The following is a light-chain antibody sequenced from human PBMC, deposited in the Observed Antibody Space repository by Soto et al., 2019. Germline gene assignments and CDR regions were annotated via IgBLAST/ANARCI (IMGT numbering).Light chain of an antibody. V-gene: IGLV2-8*01. J-gene: IGLJ1*01. Sequence: QSVLTQPPSASGSPGQSVTISCTGTSSDVGAYNSVSWYQQHPGKAPKLMIYQVTKRPSGVPDRFSASKSGNTASLTVSGLQAEDEADYYCSSYAGNSFYVFGTGTKVTVL. CDR1: SSDVGAYNS. CDR2: QVT. CDR3: SSYAGNSFYV.